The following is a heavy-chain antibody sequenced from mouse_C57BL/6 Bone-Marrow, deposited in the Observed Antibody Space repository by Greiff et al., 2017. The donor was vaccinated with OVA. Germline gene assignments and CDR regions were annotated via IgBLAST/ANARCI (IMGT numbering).Heavy chain of an antibody. D-gene: IGHD1-1*01. J-gene: IGHJ1*03. CDR1: GFTFSDFY. CDR3: AREVYYGSSNWYFDV. V-gene: IGHV7-1*01. CDR2: SRNKANDYTT. Sequence: EVMLVESGGGLVQSGRSLRLSCATSGFTFSDFYMEWVRQAPGKGLEWIAASRNKANDYTTEYSASVKGRFIVSRDTSQSILYLQMNALRAEDTAIYYCAREVYYGSSNWYFDVWGTGTTVTVSS.